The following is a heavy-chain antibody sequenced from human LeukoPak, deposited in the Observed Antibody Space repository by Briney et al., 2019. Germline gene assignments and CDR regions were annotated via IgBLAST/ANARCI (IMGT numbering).Heavy chain of an antibody. CDR3: ATRDISSGWSFGY. Sequence: SETLSLTCTVSSGSINNYHWSWLRQPAGKGLEWVGQIHTSGSTNYNPPLKSRVTMSIDTPENQFSLTIRSVTAADTAVYYCATRDISSGWSFGYWGQGTLVTVSS. D-gene: IGHD6-19*01. J-gene: IGHJ4*02. CDR2: IHTSGST. V-gene: IGHV4-4*07. CDR1: SGSINNYH.